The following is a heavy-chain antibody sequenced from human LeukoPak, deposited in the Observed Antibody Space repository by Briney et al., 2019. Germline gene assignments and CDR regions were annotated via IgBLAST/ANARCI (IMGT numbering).Heavy chain of an antibody. CDR2: IYYSGST. Sequence: PSQTLSLTCTVSGGSISSGDYDWSWIRQPPGKGLEWIGYIYYSGSTYYNPSLKSRVTISVDTSKNQFSLKLSSVTAADTAVYYCARDNYYDSSGYFDWGQGTLVTVSS. D-gene: IGHD3-22*01. CDR1: GGSISSGDYD. CDR3: ARDNYYDSSGYFD. V-gene: IGHV4-30-4*01. J-gene: IGHJ4*02.